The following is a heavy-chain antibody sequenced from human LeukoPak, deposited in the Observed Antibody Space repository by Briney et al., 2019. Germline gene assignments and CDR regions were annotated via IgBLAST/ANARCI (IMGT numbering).Heavy chain of an antibody. CDR2: ISYSGST. CDR1: GGSISPYY. J-gene: IGHJ3*02. D-gene: IGHD2-15*01. CDR3: ARSDIYCSGGSCPPNTFDAFDI. V-gene: IGHV4-59*01. Sequence: SETLSLTCTVSGGSISPYYWSWIRQPPGKGLEWIAYISYSGSTDYNPSLKSRVTISLDTSKKQLSLRLNSVTAADTAIYYCARSDIYCSGGSCPPNTFDAFDIWGQGTMVTVSS.